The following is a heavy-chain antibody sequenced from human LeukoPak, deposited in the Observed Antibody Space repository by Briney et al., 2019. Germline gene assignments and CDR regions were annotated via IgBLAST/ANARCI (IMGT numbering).Heavy chain of an antibody. CDR2: ISWNSGSI. D-gene: IGHD2-2*01. V-gene: IGHV3-9*01. Sequence: GGSLRLSCAASGFTFDDYAMHWVRQAPGKGLEWVSGISWNSGSIGYADSVKGRFTISRDNAKNSLYLQMNSLRAEDTALYYCAKASCSSTSCYAAFDYWGQGTLVTVSS. J-gene: IGHJ4*02. CDR1: GFTFDDYA. CDR3: AKASCSSTSCYAAFDY.